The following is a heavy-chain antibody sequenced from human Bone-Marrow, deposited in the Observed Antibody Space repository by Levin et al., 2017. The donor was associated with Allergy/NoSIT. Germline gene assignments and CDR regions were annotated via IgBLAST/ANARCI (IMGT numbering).Heavy chain of an antibody. CDR2: INTNTGNP. Sequence: GASVKVSCKASGYTFTSLAVNWVRQAPGQGLEWMGWINTNTGNPTYAQGFTGRFVFSLNTSVSTAYLQISSLEAEDTGIYYCARYYDTIGFDYWGQGTLVTVSS. V-gene: IGHV7-4-1*02. CDR1: GYTFTSLA. D-gene: IGHD3-22*01. J-gene: IGHJ4*02. CDR3: ARYYDTIGFDY.